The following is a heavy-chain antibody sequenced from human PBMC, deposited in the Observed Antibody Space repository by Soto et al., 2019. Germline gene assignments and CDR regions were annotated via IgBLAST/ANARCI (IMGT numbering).Heavy chain of an antibody. J-gene: IGHJ4*02. CDR2: IYPDDSRT. Sequence: LGESLKISCKGSEFSFTTYWIAWVRQMPGEGLKWMGIIYPDDSRTTYSPSFQGQVTISADKSISTAYLQWSSLKASDTAMYYCARRETFGGATYWGQGTLVTVS. V-gene: IGHV5-51*01. CDR1: EFSFTTYW. CDR3: ARRETFGGATY. D-gene: IGHD3-16*01.